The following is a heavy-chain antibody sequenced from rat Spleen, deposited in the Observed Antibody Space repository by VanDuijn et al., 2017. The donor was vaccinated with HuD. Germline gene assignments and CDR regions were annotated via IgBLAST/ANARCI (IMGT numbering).Heavy chain of an antibody. CDR3: TTTTTVFYWYFDF. D-gene: IGHD1-1*01. J-gene: IGHJ1*01. CDR2: ISTGGGST. CDR1: GFTFSNYY. V-gene: IGHV5-27*01. Sequence: EVQLVESGGGLVQPGRSLKLSCAASGFTFSNYYMAWVRQAPTKGLEWVAYISTGGGSTYYRDSVKGRFTISRDNAKSTLYLQMDSLRSEDTATYYCTTTTTVFYWYFDFWGPGTMVTVSS.